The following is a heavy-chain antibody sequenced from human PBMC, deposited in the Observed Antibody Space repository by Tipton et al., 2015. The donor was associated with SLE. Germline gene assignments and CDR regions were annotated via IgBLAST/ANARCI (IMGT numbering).Heavy chain of an antibody. V-gene: IGHV3-15*01. Sequence: SLRLSCAASGFTFSNAWMSWVRQAPGKGLEWVGRIKSKSDGGTTDYAAPVKDRFAMSRDDSRSTAYLQMDNLNNEDAGIYYCTTGNSFLRYSFAYWGQGALVTVSS. CDR1: GFTFSNAW. D-gene: IGHD5-18*01. CDR2: IKSKSDGGTT. CDR3: TTGNSFLRYSFAY. J-gene: IGHJ4*02.